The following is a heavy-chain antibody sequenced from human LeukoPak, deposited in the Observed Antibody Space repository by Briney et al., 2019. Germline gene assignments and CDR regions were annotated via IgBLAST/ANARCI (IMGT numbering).Heavy chain of an antibody. D-gene: IGHD3-22*01. CDR2: IYTSGST. Sequence: KTSETLSLTCTVSGGSISGGSYYWSWIRQPAGKGLEWIGRIYTSGSTNYNPSLKSRVTISVDTSKNQFSLKLSSVTAADTAVYYCARDGWNYYDSSGYSLIWGQGTLVTVSS. CDR1: GGSISGGSYY. CDR3: ARDGWNYYDSSGYSLI. J-gene: IGHJ4*02. V-gene: IGHV4-61*02.